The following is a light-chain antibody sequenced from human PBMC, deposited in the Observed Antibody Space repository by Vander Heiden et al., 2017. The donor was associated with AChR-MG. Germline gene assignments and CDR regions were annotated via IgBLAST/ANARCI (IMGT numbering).Light chain of an antibody. CDR3: QAWDSNIHVV. CDR1: NLGNKY. Sequence: SYELTQPPSVSVSPGQTASITSSGDNLGNKYACWYQQKPGQSPVLVIYQDTKRPSGIPERFSGSNSGNTATLTISGTQAMDEADYYCQAWDSNIHVVFGGGTKLTVL. V-gene: IGLV3-1*01. CDR2: QDT. J-gene: IGLJ2*01.